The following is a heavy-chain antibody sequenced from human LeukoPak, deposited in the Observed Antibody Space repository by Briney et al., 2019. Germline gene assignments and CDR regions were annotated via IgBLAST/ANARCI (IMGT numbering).Heavy chain of an antibody. CDR3: ARVLRGGIAVAGTVDY. J-gene: IGHJ4*02. V-gene: IGHV4-59*01. Sequence: SETLSLTCTVSGGSISSYYWSWIRQPPGKGLEWIGYIYYSGSTNYNPSLKSRVTISVDTSKNQFSLKLSSVTAADTAVYYCARVLRGGIAVAGTVDYWGQGTLVTVSS. CDR2: IYYSGST. D-gene: IGHD6-19*01. CDR1: GGSISSYY.